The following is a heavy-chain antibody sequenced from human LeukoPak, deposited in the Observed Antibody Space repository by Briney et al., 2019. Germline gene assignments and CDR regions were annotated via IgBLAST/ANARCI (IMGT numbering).Heavy chain of an antibody. CDR2: ISYDGSNK. D-gene: IGHD4-17*01. V-gene: IGHV3-30*19. J-gene: IGHJ4*02. CDR3: ARDPTTVTTLGFIDY. CDR1: GFTFSSYG. Sequence: TGGSLRLSCAASGFTFSSYGMHWVRQAPGKGLEWVAVISYDGSNKYYADSVKGRFTISRDNSKNTLYLQMNSLRAEDTAVYYCARDPTTVTTLGFIDYWGQGTLVTVSS.